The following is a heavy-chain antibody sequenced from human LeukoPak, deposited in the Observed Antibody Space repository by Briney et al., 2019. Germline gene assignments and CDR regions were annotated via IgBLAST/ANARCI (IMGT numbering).Heavy chain of an antibody. J-gene: IGHJ4*02. D-gene: IGHD3-16*01. CDR2: IYYSGST. CDR1: GGSISSYY. CDR3: AREGGAPGLFDY. Sequence: PSETLSLTCTVSGGSISSYYWSWIRQPPGKGLEWIGYIYYSGSTNYNPSLKSRLTISVDTSKNQFSLKLSSVTAADTAVYYCAREGGAPGLFDYWGQGTLVTVSS. V-gene: IGHV4-59*01.